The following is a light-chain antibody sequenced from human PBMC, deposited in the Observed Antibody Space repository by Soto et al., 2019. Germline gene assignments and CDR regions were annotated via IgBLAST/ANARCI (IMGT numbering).Light chain of an antibody. CDR3: QQYGDSPLT. CDR1: QSVTVNS. CDR2: AAS. J-gene: IGKJ3*01. Sequence: EILLTQSPSTLSLSPGEVVTLSFRASQSVTVNSLAWYQQKPGQAPRLLIYAASTRAAAVPDRFTGSGSGTDFALTISRLEPEDFGVYYCQQYGDSPLTSGPGTKVDI. V-gene: IGKV3-20*01.